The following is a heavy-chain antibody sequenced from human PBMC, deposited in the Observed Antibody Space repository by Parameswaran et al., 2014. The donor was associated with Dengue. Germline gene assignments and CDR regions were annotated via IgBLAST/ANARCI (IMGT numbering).Heavy chain of an antibody. J-gene: IGHJ4*01. Sequence: SETLSLTCTVSGGSISNYYWSWIRQPPGKGLEWIGYVFYSGSTTYSPSLNSRVTISIDTSKNQFSLRLKSVTAADTAVYYCAREAPVAGPFDYWGHGTPVTVSS. CDR2: VFYSGST. CDR1: GGSISNYY. CDR3: AREAPVAGPFDY. D-gene: IGHD6-19*01. V-gene: IGHV4-59*01.